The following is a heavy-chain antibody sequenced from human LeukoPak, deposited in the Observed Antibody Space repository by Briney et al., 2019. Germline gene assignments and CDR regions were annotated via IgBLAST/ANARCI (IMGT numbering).Heavy chain of an antibody. CDR1: GGTFSSYA. Sequence: GASVKVSCKASGGTFSSYAISWVRQAPGQGLEWMGGIIPIFGTANYAQKFQGRVTITADESTSTAYMELSSLRSEDTAVYYCAKEGRYYDSSGYYYFGYWGQGTLVTVSS. D-gene: IGHD3-22*01. CDR2: IIPIFGTA. V-gene: IGHV1-69*01. CDR3: AKEGRYYDSSGYYYFGY. J-gene: IGHJ4*02.